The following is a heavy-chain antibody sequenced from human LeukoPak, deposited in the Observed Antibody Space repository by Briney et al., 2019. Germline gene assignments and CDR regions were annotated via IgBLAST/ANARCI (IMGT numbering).Heavy chain of an antibody. CDR1: GFTFVDYA. D-gene: IGHD3-16*01. J-gene: IGHJ6*03. CDR3: AKGGGGRLIYYYYMDV. Sequence: SGGSLRLSCAASGFTFVDYAMHWVRQAPGKGLEWVSGITWNSDSIDYADSVKGRFTISRDNAKNSLYLQMNSLRAEDVALYYCAKGGGGRLIYYYYMDVWGKGTTVTVSS. V-gene: IGHV3-9*03. CDR2: ITWNSDSI.